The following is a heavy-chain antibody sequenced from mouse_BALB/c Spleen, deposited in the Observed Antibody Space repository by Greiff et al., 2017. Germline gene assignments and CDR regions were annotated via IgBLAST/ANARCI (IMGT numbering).Heavy chain of an antibody. CDR1: GFTFSSYA. D-gene: IGHD1-1*01. CDR3: ARGLLRGGAMDY. Sequence: EVQLVESGGGLVKPGGSLKLSCAASGFTFSSYAMSWVRQTPEKRLEWVASISSGGSTYYPDSVKGRFTISRDNARNILYLQMSSLRSEDTAMYYCARGLLRGGAMDYWGQGTSVTVSS. V-gene: IGHV5-6-5*01. CDR2: ISSGGST. J-gene: IGHJ4*01.